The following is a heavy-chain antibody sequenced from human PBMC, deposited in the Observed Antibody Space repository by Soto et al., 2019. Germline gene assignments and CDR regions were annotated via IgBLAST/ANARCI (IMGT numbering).Heavy chain of an antibody. CDR1: GGSFSGYY. J-gene: IGHJ4*02. D-gene: IGHD3-10*01. CDR2: INHSGST. V-gene: IGHV4-34*01. Sequence: ASETLSLTCAVYGGSFSGYYCSWIRQPPGKGLEWIGEINHSGSTNYNPSLKSRVTISVDTSKNQFSLKLSSVTAADTAVYYCARGRALLWLGELLSYWGQGTLVTVSS. CDR3: ARGRALLWLGELLSY.